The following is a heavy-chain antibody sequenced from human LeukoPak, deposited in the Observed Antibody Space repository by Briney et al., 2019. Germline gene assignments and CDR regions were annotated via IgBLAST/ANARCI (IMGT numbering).Heavy chain of an antibody. CDR2: ISGSSSYI. V-gene: IGHV3-21*01. CDR1: GFTFSSYS. J-gene: IGHJ4*02. D-gene: IGHD1-26*01. Sequence: PGGSLRLSCAASGFTFSSYSTNWVRQAPGKGLEWVSSISGSSSYIYYADSVKGRFTISRDNAQNSLYLQMNSLRAEDTAVYYCARGVIVGATRYFDYWGQGILVTVSS. CDR3: ARGVIVGATRYFDY.